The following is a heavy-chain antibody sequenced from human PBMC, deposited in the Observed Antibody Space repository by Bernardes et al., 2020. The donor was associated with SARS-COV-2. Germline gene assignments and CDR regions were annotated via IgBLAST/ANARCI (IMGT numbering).Heavy chain of an antibody. CDR3: AHANGYSSGWYADS. Sequence: SGPTLVKPTQTLTLTCTFSGASRSGGLGVGWVRQSPGKALQWLALIYWDDDKWFTPSLKNRLTITKDTSKKQVVLTVTNMGPADTGTYYCAHANGYSSGWYADSWGQGSLVTVSS. V-gene: IGHV2-5*02. D-gene: IGHD6-19*01. CDR2: IYWDDDK. CDR1: GASRSGGLG. J-gene: IGHJ4*02.